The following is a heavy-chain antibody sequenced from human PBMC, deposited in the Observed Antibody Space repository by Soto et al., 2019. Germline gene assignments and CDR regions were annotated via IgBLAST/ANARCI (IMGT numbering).Heavy chain of an antibody. V-gene: IGHV4-61*08. Sequence: SETLSLTCTVSGDSVSRGGYYWGWIRQPPGKGLEWIRYIYSSGSANYNPSLKSRVTISRDTSKNQISLKVASVTAAGTAGSYCAGGFSSVSMDAGGRGTTVTVSS. CDR1: GDSVSRGGYY. CDR3: AGGFSSVSMDA. CDR2: IYSSGSA. J-gene: IGHJ6*02. D-gene: IGHD6-19*01.